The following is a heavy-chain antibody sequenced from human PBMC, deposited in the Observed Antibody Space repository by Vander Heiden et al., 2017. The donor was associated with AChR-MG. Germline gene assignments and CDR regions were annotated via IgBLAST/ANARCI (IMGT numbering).Heavy chain of an antibody. CDR1: GFPFSSYS. J-gene: IGHJ3*02. CDR3: ARDRSDDDGIDDAFDI. D-gene: IGHD1-1*01. CDR2: ISSSSSYI. Sequence: EVQLVASGGGLVKPGGSLRLSCAASGFPFSSYSMSWVRQAPGKGLEWVSPISSSSSYIYYADSVKGRFTSSRDNAKNSLYLQMNSLRAEDTAVYYCARDRSDDDGIDDAFDIWGQGTMVTVSS. V-gene: IGHV3-21*01.